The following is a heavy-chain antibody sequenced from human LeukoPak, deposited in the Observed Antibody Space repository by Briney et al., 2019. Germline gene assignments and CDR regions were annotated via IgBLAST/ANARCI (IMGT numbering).Heavy chain of an antibody. CDR1: GFTFCSYG. J-gene: IGHJ4*02. Sequence: PGGSLRLSCAASGFTFCSYGMHWVRQAPGKGLEWVAVISYDGSNKYYADSVKGRFTISRDNSKNTLYLQMNSLRAEDTAVYYCAKALPNAQSDYYDSSGYYFENYWGQGTLVTVSS. V-gene: IGHV3-30*18. CDR2: ISYDGSNK. D-gene: IGHD3-22*01. CDR3: AKALPNAQSDYYDSSGYYFENY.